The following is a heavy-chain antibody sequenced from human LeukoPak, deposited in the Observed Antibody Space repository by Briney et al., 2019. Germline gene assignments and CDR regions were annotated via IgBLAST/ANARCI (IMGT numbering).Heavy chain of an antibody. V-gene: IGHV4-61*01. Sequence: SETLSLTCSVSGDSFSSVTDYWAWIRQPPGKGLEWIGYIYYSGSTNYSPSLKSRVTISVDTSKNQFSLKLSSVTAADTAVYYCARHGSQTYYDILAFDYWGQGTLVTVSS. D-gene: IGHD3-9*01. CDR3: ARHGSQTYYDILAFDY. CDR2: IYYSGST. J-gene: IGHJ4*02. CDR1: GDSFSSVTDY.